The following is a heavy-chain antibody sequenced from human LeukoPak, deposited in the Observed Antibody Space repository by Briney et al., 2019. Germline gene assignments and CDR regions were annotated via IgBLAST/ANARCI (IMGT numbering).Heavy chain of an antibody. D-gene: IGHD1-26*01. CDR2: ISWNSGSI. Sequence: GGSLRLSCAASVFTFDDYAKHWVRQAPGKGLEWVSGISWNSGSIGYADSVKGRFTISRDNAKNSLYLQMNSLRAEDTALYYCAKVNEWELRSGIFDYWGQGTLVTVSS. V-gene: IGHV3-9*01. J-gene: IGHJ4*02. CDR1: VFTFDDYA. CDR3: AKVNEWELRSGIFDY.